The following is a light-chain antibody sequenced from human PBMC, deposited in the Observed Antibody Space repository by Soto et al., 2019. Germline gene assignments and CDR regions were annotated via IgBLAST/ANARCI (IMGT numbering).Light chain of an antibody. J-gene: IGLJ1*01. CDR3: QPYDSSLSGSYV. Sequence: QSVLTQPPSVSGAPGQRVTISCTGSSSNIGAGYDVHWYQRLPGTAPKVLIYGNNNRPSGVPDRFSGSKSGTSASLAITGLRAEDEADSYCQPYDSSLSGSYVFGTGTKVTVL. CDR2: GNN. CDR1: SSNIGAGYD. V-gene: IGLV1-40*01.